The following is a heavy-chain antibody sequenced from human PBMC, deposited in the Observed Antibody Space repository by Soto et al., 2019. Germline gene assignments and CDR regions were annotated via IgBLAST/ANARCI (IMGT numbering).Heavy chain of an antibody. V-gene: IGHV4-4*02. D-gene: IGHD4-4*01. Sequence: SETLSLTCTVSGDSLSTSFCCTWVRQSPGKGLEWIGQIYHVGSTNYNPALKSRVTISVDKSKNQFSLKLTSVNAADTAVYYCARGMTTVTTIDYWGQGTLVTVSS. CDR3: ARGMTTVTTIDY. J-gene: IGHJ4*02. CDR2: IYHVGST. CDR1: GDSLSTSFC.